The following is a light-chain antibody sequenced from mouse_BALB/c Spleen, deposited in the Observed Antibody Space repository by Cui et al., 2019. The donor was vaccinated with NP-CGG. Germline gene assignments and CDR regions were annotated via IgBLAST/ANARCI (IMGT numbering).Light chain of an antibody. J-gene: IGLJ1*01. CDR2: GTN. V-gene: IGLV1*01. Sequence: QAVVTQESALTTSPGETVTHTCRSNTGAVTPSNYANWVQEKPDHLFTGLIGGTNNRAPGVPARFSGSLIGDKAALTITGAQTEDEAIYFCALWYSNHWVFGGGTKLTVL. CDR3: ALWYSNHWV. CDR1: TGAVTPSNY.